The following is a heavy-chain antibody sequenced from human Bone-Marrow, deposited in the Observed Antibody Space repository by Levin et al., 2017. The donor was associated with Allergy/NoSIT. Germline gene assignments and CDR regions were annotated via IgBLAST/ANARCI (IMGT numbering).Heavy chain of an antibody. CDR2: ISYDGSNK. J-gene: IGHJ6*03. CDR3: AKEVLTTVRSNDYYYMDV. CDR1: GFTFSHFG. V-gene: IGHV3-30*18. D-gene: IGHD4-17*01. Sequence: GGSLRLSCAASGFTFSHFGMHWVRQAPGKGLEWVAVISYDGSNKYYGDSVQGRFTISRDNSKNTLNLQMNSLRAEDTAVYYCAKEVLTTVRSNDYYYMDVWGKGTTVTASS.